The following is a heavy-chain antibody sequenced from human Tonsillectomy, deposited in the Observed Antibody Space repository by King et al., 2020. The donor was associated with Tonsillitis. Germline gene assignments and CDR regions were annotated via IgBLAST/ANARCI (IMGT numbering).Heavy chain of an antibody. D-gene: IGHD6-13*01. CDR3: ARDSWTYGSSWQDDY. Sequence: VQLVESGGGLVQPGGSLRLSCAASGFTFSSYWMSWVRQAPGKGLAWVANIKQDGSEKYYLDSVKGRFTISRDNAKNSLYLQMNSLRAGDTAVYYCARDSWTYGSSWQDDYLGQGTLVAVSS. J-gene: IGHJ4*02. CDR1: GFTFSSYW. CDR2: IKQDGSEK. V-gene: IGHV3-7*01.